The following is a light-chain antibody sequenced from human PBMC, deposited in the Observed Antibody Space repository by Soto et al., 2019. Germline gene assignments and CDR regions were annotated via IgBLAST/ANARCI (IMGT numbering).Light chain of an antibody. CDR2: DAS. Sequence: DIVMTQSPDSLAVSLGERATINCKSSQSILYSSNNKNYLGWYQQKPGKAPKLLIYDASSLESGLPSRFSGSGSGPDFTLTIRYLQSEDFGTYYCQQFYNYPRTSGQGTKVDIK. CDR1: QSILYSSNNKNY. J-gene: IGKJ1*01. V-gene: IGKV4-1*01. CDR3: QQFYNYPRT.